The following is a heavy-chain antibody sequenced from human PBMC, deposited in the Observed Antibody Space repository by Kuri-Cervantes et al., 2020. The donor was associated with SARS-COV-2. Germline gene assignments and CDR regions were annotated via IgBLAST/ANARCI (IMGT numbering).Heavy chain of an antibody. CDR2: IYTSGST. Sequence: SETLSLTCTVSGGSISSGSYYWSWIRQPAGKGLEWIGHIYTSGSTNYNPSLKSRVTISVDTSKNQFPLKLSSVTAADTAVYYCAREWELLRGWFDPWGQGTLVTVSS. CDR1: GGSISSGSYY. J-gene: IGHJ5*02. V-gene: IGHV4-61*09. CDR3: AREWELLRGWFDP. D-gene: IGHD1-26*01.